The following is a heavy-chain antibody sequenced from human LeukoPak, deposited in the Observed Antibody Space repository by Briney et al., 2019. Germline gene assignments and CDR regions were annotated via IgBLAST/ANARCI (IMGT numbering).Heavy chain of an antibody. CDR1: GGSISSSSNY. V-gene: IGHV4-39*07. D-gene: IGHD1-26*01. CDR2: IYYSGST. CDR3: ARDRAGVGATWAPFDS. J-gene: IGHJ4*02. Sequence: SETLSLTCTVSGGSISSSSNYWGWIRQPPGKGLEWIGSIYYSGSTYYSPSLKSRLTIAVDTSKNQFSLKLTSVTAADTAVYYCARDRAGVGATWAPFDSWGQGTLVTVSS.